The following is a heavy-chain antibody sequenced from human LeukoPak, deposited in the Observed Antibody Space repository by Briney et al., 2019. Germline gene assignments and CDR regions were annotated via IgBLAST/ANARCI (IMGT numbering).Heavy chain of an antibody. CDR2: IRYDGSNV. V-gene: IGHV3-30*02. D-gene: IGHD4-11*01. J-gene: IGHJ4*02. CDR3: ARAPTTVTTGYFDY. Sequence: GGSLRLSCAASGFIFSNYGMHWVRQAPGKGLEWVSFIRYDGSNVYYADSVKGRFTISRDNSKNTLSLQMNSLRAEDTAVYYCARAPTTVTTGYFDYWGQGTLVTVSS. CDR1: GFIFSNYG.